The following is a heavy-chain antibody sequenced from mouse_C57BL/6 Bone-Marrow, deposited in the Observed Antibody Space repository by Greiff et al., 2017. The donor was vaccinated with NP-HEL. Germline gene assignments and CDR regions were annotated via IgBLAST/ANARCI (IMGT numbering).Heavy chain of an antibody. CDR3: ALYYYGSSPYAMDY. CDR2: IDPSDSYT. CDR1: GYTFTSYW. J-gene: IGHJ4*01. D-gene: IGHD1-1*01. V-gene: IGHV1-59*01. Sequence: VQLQQPGAELVRPGTSVKLSCKASGYTFTSYWMHWVKQRPGQGLEWIGVIDPSDSYTNYNQKFKGKATLTVDTSSSTAYMQLRSLTSEDSAVYYCALYYYGSSPYAMDYWGQGTSVTVSS.